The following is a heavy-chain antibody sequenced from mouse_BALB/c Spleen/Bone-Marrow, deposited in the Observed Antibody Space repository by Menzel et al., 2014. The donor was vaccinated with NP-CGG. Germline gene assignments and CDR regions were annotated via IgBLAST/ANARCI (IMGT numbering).Heavy chain of an antibody. J-gene: IGHJ4*01. CDR3: ARNYYGSLYAMDY. CDR2: IWAGGST. CDR1: GFSLXSYG. D-gene: IGHD1-1*01. V-gene: IGHV2-9*02. Sequence: VQLVESGPGLVAPSQSLSITCTVSGFSLXSYGVHWVRQPPGKGLEWLGAIWAGGSTNYNSALMSRLSISKDNTKSXVFLKMNSPQTDDAAMYYCARNYYGSLYAMDYWGQGTSVTVSS.